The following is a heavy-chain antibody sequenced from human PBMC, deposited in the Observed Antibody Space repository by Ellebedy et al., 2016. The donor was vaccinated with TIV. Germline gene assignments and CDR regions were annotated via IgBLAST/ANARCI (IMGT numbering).Heavy chain of an antibody. Sequence: MPSETLSLTCTVSGGSISSYYWSWIRQPAGKGLEWIGRIYTSGSTNYNPSLKRRVTMSVDTSKNQFSLKLSSVTAADTAVYYCASWYSSGRLDYWGQGTLVTVSS. D-gene: IGHD6-19*01. CDR2: IYTSGST. V-gene: IGHV4-4*07. J-gene: IGHJ4*02. CDR1: GGSISSYY. CDR3: ASWYSSGRLDY.